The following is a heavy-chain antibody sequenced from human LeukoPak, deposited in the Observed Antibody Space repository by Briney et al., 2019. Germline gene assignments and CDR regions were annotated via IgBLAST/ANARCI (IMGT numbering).Heavy chain of an antibody. CDR1: GFTFSNYA. V-gene: IGHV3-23*01. Sequence: GGSLRLSCAASGFTFSNYAMTWVRQAPGKGLEWVSVISSGGGNTYYADSVKGRFTISRDNAKNSLYLQMNSLRAEDTALYYCAKEIQANWFDPWGQGTLVTVSS. CDR3: AKEIQANWFDP. CDR2: ISSGGGNT. J-gene: IGHJ5*02.